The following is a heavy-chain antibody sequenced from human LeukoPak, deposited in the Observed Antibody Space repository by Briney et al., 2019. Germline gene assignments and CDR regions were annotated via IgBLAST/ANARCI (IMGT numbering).Heavy chain of an antibody. CDR1: GYTFTGYY. V-gene: IGHV1-2*02. CDR2: INPNSGGT. Sequence: GASVKVSCKASGYTFTGYYMHWVRQAPGQGLEWMGWINPNSGGTNYAQKFQGRVTMTRDTSISTAYMELSRLRSDDTAVYYCARQATMVRGARGGNPGYWGQGTLVTVSS. CDR3: ARQATMVRGARGGNPGY. J-gene: IGHJ4*02. D-gene: IGHD3-10*01.